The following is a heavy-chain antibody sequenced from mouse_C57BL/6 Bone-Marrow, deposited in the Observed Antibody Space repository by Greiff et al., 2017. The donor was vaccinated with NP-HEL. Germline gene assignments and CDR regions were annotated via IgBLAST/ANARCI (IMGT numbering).Heavy chain of an antibody. D-gene: IGHD1-1*01. CDR2: FHPYNDDT. CDR1: GFTFTTYP. V-gene: IGHV1-47*01. J-gene: IGHJ1*03. Sequence: VQLQQSGAGLVKPGASVKLSCTASGFTFTTYPIEWMKQNHGKSLEWIANFHPYNDDTKYNEKFKGKATFTVEKSSSTVYLELSRLTSDDSAVYYCAYGSSPYWYFDVWGTGTTVTVSS. CDR3: AYGSSPYWYFDV.